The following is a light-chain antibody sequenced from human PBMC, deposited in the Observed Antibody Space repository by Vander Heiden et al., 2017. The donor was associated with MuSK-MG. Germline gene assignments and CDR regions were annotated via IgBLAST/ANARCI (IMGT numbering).Light chain of an antibody. CDR2: SAS. Sequence: DIQMTQSQSSVSASVGDRVTITCRARQDISTWLVWYQQKPVKAPKLLIYSASSLQSGVQSRFSGSGYGKDLTLTISSRQPEDFASYCCQQCNNFPPFTFGQGTKVDIK. V-gene: IGKV1-12*01. CDR1: QDISTW. CDR3: QQCNNFPPFT. J-gene: IGKJ2*01.